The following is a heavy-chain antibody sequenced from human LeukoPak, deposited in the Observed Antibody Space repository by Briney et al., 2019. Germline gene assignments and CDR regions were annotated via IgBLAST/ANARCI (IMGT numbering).Heavy chain of an antibody. CDR3: ASQTTRRLPIAVADYFAY. CDR1: GFTFSSYS. D-gene: IGHD6-19*01. CDR2: ISTSSSYI. J-gene: IGHJ4*02. Sequence: PGGSLRLACGVSGFTFSSYSMNWVRQAPGKGLEWVSFISTSSSYIHYADSVKGRFTISRDNARNSLYLQMNSLRPEDTAVYYCASQTTRRLPIAVADYFAYWGQGTLVTVSS. V-gene: IGHV3-21*01.